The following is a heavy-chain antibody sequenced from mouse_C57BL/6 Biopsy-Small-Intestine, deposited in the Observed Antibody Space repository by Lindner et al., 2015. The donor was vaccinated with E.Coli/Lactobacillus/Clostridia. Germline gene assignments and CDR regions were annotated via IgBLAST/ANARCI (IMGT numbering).Heavy chain of an antibody. CDR1: GYAFTNYL. CDR3: ARDYFDY. CDR2: INPGSGGT. J-gene: IGHJ2*01. Sequence: VQLQESGAELVRPGTSVKVSCKASGYAFTNYLVEWIKQRPGQGLEWIGVINPGSGGTNYNEKFKGKATLTADKSSSTAYMQLSSLTSEDSAVYFCARDYFDYWGQGTTLTVSS. V-gene: IGHV1-54*01.